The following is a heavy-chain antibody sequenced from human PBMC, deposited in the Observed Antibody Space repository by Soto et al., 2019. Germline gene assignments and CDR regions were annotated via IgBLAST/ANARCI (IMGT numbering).Heavy chain of an antibody. V-gene: IGHV3-30-3*01. D-gene: IGHD6-13*01. CDR2: ISYDGSNK. CDR3: ARGGAAARSPDYY. Sequence: QVQLVESGGGVVQPGRSLRLSCAASGFTFSSYAMHWVRQAPGKGLEWVAVISYDGSNKYYADSVKGRFTISRDNSKNTLYLQMNSLRAEDTAVYYCARGGAAARSPDYYWGQGTLVTVSS. J-gene: IGHJ4*02. CDR1: GFTFSSYA.